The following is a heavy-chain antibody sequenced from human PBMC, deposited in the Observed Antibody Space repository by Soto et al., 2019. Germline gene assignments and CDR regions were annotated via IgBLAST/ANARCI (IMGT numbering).Heavy chain of an antibody. CDR1: GCTFSSYA. V-gene: IGHV3-23*01. J-gene: IGHJ4*02. D-gene: IGHD6-13*01. CDR3: ARDFIAAAGHFDY. Sequence: GWLRLPGSASGCTFSSYAMSWVRQAPGKGLEWVSAISGSGGSTYYADSVKGRFTISRDNSKNTLYLQMNSLRAEDTAVYYCARDFIAAAGHFDYWGQGTLVTVSS. CDR2: ISGSGGST.